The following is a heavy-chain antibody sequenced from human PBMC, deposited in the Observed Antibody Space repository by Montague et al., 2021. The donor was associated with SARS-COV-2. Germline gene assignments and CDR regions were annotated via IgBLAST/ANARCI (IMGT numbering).Heavy chain of an antibody. CDR3: ARQPLGYDFVYYYYGMDV. CDR2: TYYRSKWYN. V-gene: IGHV6-1*01. J-gene: IGHJ6*02. Sequence: CAVSGDSVSSNSAAWNWIRQSPSRGLEWLGRTYYRSKWYNDYAVSVKSRITINPNTSKNQFSLQLNSVTPEDTAVYYCARQPLGYDFVYYYYGMDVWGQGTTVTVSS. CDR1: GDSVSSNSAA. D-gene: IGHD5-12*01.